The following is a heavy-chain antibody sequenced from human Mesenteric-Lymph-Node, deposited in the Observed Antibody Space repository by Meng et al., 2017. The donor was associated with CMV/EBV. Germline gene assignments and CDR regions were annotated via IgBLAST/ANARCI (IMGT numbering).Heavy chain of an antibody. J-gene: IGHJ4*02. Sequence: SETLSLTCTVSGGSISSTRYYWGWIRQPPGKGLEWIGNIYYRGSTYYNLSLKSRVFTSVDTSNNHFSLRLSSVSAADTAVYYCAGAYDRTGYITGLTFDFWGQGTLVTVPQ. CDR2: IYYRGST. V-gene: IGHV4-39*07. D-gene: IGHD3-22*01. CDR1: GGSISSTRYY. CDR3: AGAYDRTGYITGLTFDF.